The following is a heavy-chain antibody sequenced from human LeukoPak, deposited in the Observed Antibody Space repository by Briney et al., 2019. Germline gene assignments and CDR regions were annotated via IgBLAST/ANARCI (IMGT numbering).Heavy chain of an antibody. J-gene: IGHJ4*02. CDR2: IYYSGST. Sequence: TSETLSLTCTVSGGSISGYFWSWIRQPPGKGLQWIGYIYYSGSTNYNPSLKSRVTISVDTSNNQFSLKLSSVTAADTAVYYCARWGSSGFDYWGQGTLVTVSS. CDR3: ARWGSSGFDY. CDR1: GGSISGYF. V-gene: IGHV4-59*01. D-gene: IGHD3-22*01.